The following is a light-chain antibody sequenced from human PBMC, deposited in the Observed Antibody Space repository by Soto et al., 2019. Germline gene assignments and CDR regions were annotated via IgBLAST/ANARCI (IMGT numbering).Light chain of an antibody. Sequence: QSVLTQPASVSWSPGQSTTISCTGTSSDVGGYNFVSWYQQPPAKAPKLIIYDVSNRPSGVSYRFSGSKSGNTASLTISGLQAEDEADYYCSSYTGRSTHVLGPGTKVTVL. J-gene: IGLJ1*01. CDR1: SSDVGGYNF. CDR3: SSYTGRSTHV. V-gene: IGLV2-14*01. CDR2: DVS.